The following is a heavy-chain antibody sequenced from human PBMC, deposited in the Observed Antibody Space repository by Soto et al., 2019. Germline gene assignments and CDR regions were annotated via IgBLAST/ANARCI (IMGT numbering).Heavy chain of an antibody. J-gene: IGHJ6*02. CDR3: ARGYCSSTSCFRHGMDV. CDR1: GGTFSSYA. CDR2: IIPIFGTA. V-gene: IGHV1-69*06. Sequence: SVKVSCKASGGTFSSYAISWVRQAPGQGLEWMGGIIPIFGTANYAQKFQGRVTITADKSTSTAYMELSSLRSEDTAVYYCARGYCSSTSCFRHGMDVWGQGTKVTVSS. D-gene: IGHD2-2*01.